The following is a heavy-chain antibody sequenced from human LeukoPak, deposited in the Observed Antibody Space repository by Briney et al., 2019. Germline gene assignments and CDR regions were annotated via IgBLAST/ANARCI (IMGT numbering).Heavy chain of an antibody. J-gene: IGHJ5*02. D-gene: IGHD4-11*01. V-gene: IGHV4-59*01. Sequence: SETLSLTCTVSGGSISSYYWSWIRQPPGKGLEWIGYIYYSGSTNYNPSLKSRVTISVDTSKNQFSLKLSSVTAADTAVYYCARRMTTEASNWFDPWGQGTLDTVSS. CDR1: GGSISSYY. CDR2: IYYSGST. CDR3: ARRMTTEASNWFDP.